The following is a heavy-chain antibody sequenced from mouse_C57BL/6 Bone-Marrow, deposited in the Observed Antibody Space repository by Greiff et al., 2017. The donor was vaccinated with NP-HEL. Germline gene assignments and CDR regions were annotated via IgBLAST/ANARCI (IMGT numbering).Heavy chain of an antibody. Sequence: VQLQQSGAELVRPGASVKLSCTASGFNIKDDYMHWVKQRPEQGLEWIGWIDPENGDTEYASKFQGTATISADTSSNTAYLQLSSLTSEDTAVYYCTTPYYSNYGAIDYWGQGTSVTVSS. V-gene: IGHV14-4*01. CDR2: IDPENGDT. CDR3: TTPYYSNYGAIDY. J-gene: IGHJ4*01. D-gene: IGHD2-5*01. CDR1: GFNIKDDY.